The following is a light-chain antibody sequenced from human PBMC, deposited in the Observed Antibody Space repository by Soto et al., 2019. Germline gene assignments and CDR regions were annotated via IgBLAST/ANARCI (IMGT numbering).Light chain of an antibody. Sequence: EIVMTQSPATLSVSPGERATLSCRASQSVSSYLAWYQQKPGQAPRLLIYDASTRATGIPVRFSGSGSGTDFTLTITRLEPEDSAVYFCQQYTGPPTTFGQGTRLEIK. CDR2: DAS. CDR3: QQYTGPPTT. V-gene: IGKV3-15*01. CDR1: QSVSSY. J-gene: IGKJ5*01.